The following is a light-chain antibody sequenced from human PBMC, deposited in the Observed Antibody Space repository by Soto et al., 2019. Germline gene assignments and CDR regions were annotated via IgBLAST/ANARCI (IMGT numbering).Light chain of an antibody. CDR2: DAS. Sequence: GDRVTITCRASQSISSWLAWYQQKPGKAPKLLIYDASSLESGAPSRFSGSGSGTEFTLTISSLQPDDFATYYCQQYNSYSLTFGQGTKLEIK. CDR3: QQYNSYSLT. CDR1: QSISSW. J-gene: IGKJ2*01. V-gene: IGKV1-5*01.